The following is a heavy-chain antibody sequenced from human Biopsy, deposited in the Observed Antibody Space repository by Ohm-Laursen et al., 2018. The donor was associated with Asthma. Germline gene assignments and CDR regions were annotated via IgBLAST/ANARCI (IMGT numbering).Heavy chain of an antibody. Sequence: SLRLSCVASGFTFGDYWMSWVRQVPGKGLEWVANIKHDGSEKNHVDSLKGRFTISRDNAKNSLYLQMNSLRAEDTAVYYCARTFHFWSPYHAEHYQLWGQGTPVTVSS. D-gene: IGHD3-3*02. CDR3: ARTFHFWSPYHAEHYQL. CDR2: IKHDGSEK. V-gene: IGHV3-7*01. CDR1: GFTFGDYW. J-gene: IGHJ1*01.